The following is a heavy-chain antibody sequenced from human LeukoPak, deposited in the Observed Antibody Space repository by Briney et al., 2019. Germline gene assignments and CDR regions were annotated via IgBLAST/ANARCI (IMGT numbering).Heavy chain of an antibody. CDR2: ISSNTATI. Sequence: GRSLRLSPAASGFTFSLYSMNWVRQVPGKGLQWLSYISSNTATIYYADSVEGRFTISRDNAENSLFLQMNSLTDEDTAVYFCARAVGNYYGSSSGYWYFDLWGRGSLVTVSS. D-gene: IGHD3-22*01. CDR3: ARAVGNYYGSSSGYWYFDL. J-gene: IGHJ2*01. CDR1: GFTFSLYS. V-gene: IGHV3-48*02.